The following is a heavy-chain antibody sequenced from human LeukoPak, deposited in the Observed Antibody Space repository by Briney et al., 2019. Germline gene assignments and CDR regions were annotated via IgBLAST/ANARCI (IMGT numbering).Heavy chain of an antibody. CDR3: AKDRPAARADYYYYGMDV. CDR2: IGGSGGST. V-gene: IGHV3-23*01. Sequence: PGGSLRLSCAASGFTFSSYAMSWVRQAPGKGLEWVSAIGGSGGSTYYADSVKGRFTISRDSSKNTLYLQMNSLRAEDTAVYYCAKDRPAARADYYYYGMDVWGQGTTVTVSS. J-gene: IGHJ6*02. D-gene: IGHD2-2*01. CDR1: GFTFSSYA.